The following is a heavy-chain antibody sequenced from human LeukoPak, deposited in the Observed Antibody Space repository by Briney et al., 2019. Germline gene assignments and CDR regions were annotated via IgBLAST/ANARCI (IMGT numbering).Heavy chain of an antibody. Sequence: GGSLRLSCAASGFTFSNNWMSWVRQAPGKGLEWVGNIKEDGSVKYYMDSVKGRFTISRDNAKNSLYLQMNSLRAEDTAVYYCASQSFGRFDPWGQGTRVIVSS. CDR3: ASQSFGRFDP. CDR2: IKEDGSVK. V-gene: IGHV3-7*02. D-gene: IGHD3-16*01. CDR1: GFTFSNNW. J-gene: IGHJ5*02.